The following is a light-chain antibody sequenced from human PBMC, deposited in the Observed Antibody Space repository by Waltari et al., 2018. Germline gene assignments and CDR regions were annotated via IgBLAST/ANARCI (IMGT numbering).Light chain of an antibody. J-gene: IGLJ3*02. CDR2: DTT. V-gene: IGLV7-46*01. CDR3: LLSYGRARV. Sequence: QAVVTQEPSLTVSPGGTVTLPCDSSTGTVTSSNYPYWFQQKPGQAPRTLIYDTTNRQSWTPDRFSGSLLGGKAALTLSGAQPEDEADYYCLLSYGRARVFGGGTKLTVL. CDR1: TGTVTSSNY.